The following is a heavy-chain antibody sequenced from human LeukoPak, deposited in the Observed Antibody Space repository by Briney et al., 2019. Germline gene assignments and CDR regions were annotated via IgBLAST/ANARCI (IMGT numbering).Heavy chain of an antibody. Sequence: ASVKVSCKASGYTFTNYGISWVRQAPGQGLEWMGWISTYNGHTNYAQKLRGGVTMTTDTSTSTAYMELRTLRSDDTAVYYCARGSGHDPFDCWGQGTLVTVSS. D-gene: IGHD6-25*01. CDR3: ARGSGHDPFDC. CDR1: GYTFTNYG. CDR2: ISTYNGHT. V-gene: IGHV1-18*01. J-gene: IGHJ4*02.